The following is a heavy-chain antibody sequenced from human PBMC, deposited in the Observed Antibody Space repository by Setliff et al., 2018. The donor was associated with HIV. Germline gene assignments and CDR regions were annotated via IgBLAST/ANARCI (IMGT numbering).Heavy chain of an antibody. CDR1: GGSIRSTSYY. CDR3: ARHPPYCSGGSCYRGRGYYFDY. V-gene: IGHV4-39*01. Sequence: SETLSLTCTVSGGSIRSTSYYWGWIRQPPGKGLEWIGSTYYSGSTYYNPSLKSRVTISVDTSKNQFSLKLSSVTAADTAVYYCARHPPYCSGGSCYRGRGYYFDYWGQGTLVTVSS. CDR2: TYYSGST. J-gene: IGHJ4*02. D-gene: IGHD2-15*01.